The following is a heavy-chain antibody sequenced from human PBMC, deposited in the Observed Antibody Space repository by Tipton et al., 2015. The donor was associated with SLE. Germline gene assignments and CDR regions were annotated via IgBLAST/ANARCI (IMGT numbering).Heavy chain of an antibody. CDR1: GGSISSINYF. J-gene: IGHJ5*02. CDR2: IASRGNT. Sequence: LSLTCTVSGGSISSINYFWGWIRQPPGKGLEWIGAIASRGNTYYNPSLKSRVTVSLDMSKSQFSLKLRSVTAADTAVYYCARLVPPYYEFWSGFLVARRFDPWGQGTLVIVSS. CDR3: ARLVPPYYEFWSGFLVARRFDP. V-gene: IGHV4-39*07. D-gene: IGHD3-3*01.